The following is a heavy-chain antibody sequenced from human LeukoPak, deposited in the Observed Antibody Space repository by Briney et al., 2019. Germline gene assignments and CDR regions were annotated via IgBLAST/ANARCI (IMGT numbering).Heavy chain of an antibody. CDR1: GYTFTGYY. Sequence: ASVKVSCKASGYTFTGYYMHWVRQAPGQGLEWMGWINPNSGGTNYAQKFQGRVTMTRDTSISTAYMELSRLRSDDTAVYYCARSYHGSGSYYKRRSWFDPWGQGTLVTVSS. CDR3: ARSYHGSGSYYKRRSWFDP. D-gene: IGHD3-10*01. V-gene: IGHV1-2*02. J-gene: IGHJ5*02. CDR2: INPNSGGT.